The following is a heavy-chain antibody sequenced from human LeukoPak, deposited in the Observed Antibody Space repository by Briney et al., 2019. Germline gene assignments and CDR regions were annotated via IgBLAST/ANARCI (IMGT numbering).Heavy chain of an antibody. CDR2: INTNTGNP. J-gene: IGHJ4*02. D-gene: IGHD6-13*01. V-gene: IGHV7-4-1*02. Sequence: ASVKVSCKASGYTFTTYPMNWVRQAPGQGLEWMGWINTNTGNPTYAQGFTGRFVFSLDTSVSTAYLQISSLKADDTAVYYCARDPIAAFDYWGQGTLVTVSS. CDR3: ARDPIAAFDY. CDR1: GYTFTTYP.